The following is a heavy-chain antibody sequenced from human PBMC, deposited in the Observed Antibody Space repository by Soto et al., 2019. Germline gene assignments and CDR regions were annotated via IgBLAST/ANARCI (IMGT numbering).Heavy chain of an antibody. V-gene: IGHV3-15*01. J-gene: IGHJ4*02. D-gene: IGHD2-21*01. CDR1: GFTFNNAW. Sequence: LRLSCAGSGFTFNNAWMSWVRQAPGKGLEWVGRIKKETDGGTTDYAASVKGRFSISRDDSKNTVFLQMNSLRTEDTAVYYCTTVFLWSYYFDNWGPGTLVTVSS. CDR3: TTVFLWSYYFDN. CDR2: IKKETDGGTT.